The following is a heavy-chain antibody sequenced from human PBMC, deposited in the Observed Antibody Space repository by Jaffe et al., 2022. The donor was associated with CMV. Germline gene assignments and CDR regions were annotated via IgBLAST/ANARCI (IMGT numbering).Heavy chain of an antibody. V-gene: IGHV3-23*01. CDR1: GFSFSRYA. CDR2: ISSSGDIT. J-gene: IGHJ4*02. D-gene: IGHD3-16*01. Sequence: EVQLLESGGGLVQPGGSLRLSCAASGFSFSRYAMSWVRQAPGKGLEWVSGISSSGDITDYADSVKGRFIISRDKSKITVSLQMNSLRADDTAVYFCAKDVGDVDPFGGLSARPPYSFDHWGQGTLVTVSS. CDR3: AKDVGDVDPFGGLSARPPYSFDH.